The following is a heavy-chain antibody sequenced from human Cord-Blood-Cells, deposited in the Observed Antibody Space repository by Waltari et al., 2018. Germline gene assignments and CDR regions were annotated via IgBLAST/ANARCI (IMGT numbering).Heavy chain of an antibody. V-gene: IGHV3-30-3*01. CDR3: ARDNWGLGAFDI. CDR2: ISYDGSNK. J-gene: IGHJ3*02. Sequence: QVQLVESGGGVVQPGRSLRLSCAASGFTFRSSAMHWVRQAPGKGLEWVAVISYDGSNKYYADSVKGRFTISRDNSKNTLYLQMNSLRAEDTAVYYCARDNWGLGAFDIWGQGTMVTVSS. D-gene: IGHD7-27*01. CDR1: GFTFRSSA.